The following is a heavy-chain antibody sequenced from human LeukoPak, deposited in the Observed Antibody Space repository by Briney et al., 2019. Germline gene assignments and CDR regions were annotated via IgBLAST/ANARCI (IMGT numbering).Heavy chain of an antibody. J-gene: IGHJ4*02. D-gene: IGHD1-26*01. Sequence: RPGGSLRLSCAASGFTVSSNYMSWVRQAPGKGLEWVSVIYSGGSTYYADSVKGRFTISRDNSKNTLYLQMNSLRAEDTAVYYCAKERSGSYRVRYFDYWGQGTLVTVSS. CDR1: GFTVSSNY. V-gene: IGHV3-53*01. CDR3: AKERSGSYRVRYFDY. CDR2: IYSGGST.